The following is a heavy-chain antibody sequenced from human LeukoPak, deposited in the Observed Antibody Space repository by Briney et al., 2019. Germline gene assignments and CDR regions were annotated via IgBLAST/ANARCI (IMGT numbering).Heavy chain of an antibody. Sequence: GGSLRLSCAASGLTFSIYGMHWVRQAPGKGLEWVSAISGSGGSTYYADSVKGRFTISRDNSKNTLYLQMNSLRAEDTAVYYCAKEDGRIGAFDIWGQGTMVTVSS. J-gene: IGHJ3*02. CDR2: ISGSGGST. CDR3: AKEDGRIGAFDI. V-gene: IGHV3-23*01. CDR1: GLTFSIYG. D-gene: IGHD1-26*01.